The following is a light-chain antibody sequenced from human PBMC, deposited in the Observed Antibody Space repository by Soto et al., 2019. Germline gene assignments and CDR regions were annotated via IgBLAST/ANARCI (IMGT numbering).Light chain of an antibody. CDR1: SSDVGGYNY. Sequence: QSVLTQPASVSGSPGQSITIPCTGTSSDVGGYNYVSWYQQHPGKAPKLMIYDVSYRPSGVSNRFSGSKSGDTASLTISGLQAEDEADYYCSSYTSSSTPYYVFGTGTKVTVL. CDR2: DVS. CDR3: SSYTSSSTPYYV. J-gene: IGLJ1*01. V-gene: IGLV2-14*01.